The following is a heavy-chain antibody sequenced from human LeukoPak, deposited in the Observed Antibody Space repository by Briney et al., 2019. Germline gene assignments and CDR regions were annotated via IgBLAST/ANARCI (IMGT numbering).Heavy chain of an antibody. V-gene: IGHV4-61*02. CDR3: ARVADYYESSGYYDY. J-gene: IGHJ4*02. Sequence: SETLSLTCTVSGGSISSSPYYWSWIRQPAGKGLEWIGRIYTSGSTNYNPSLKSRVTISVDTSKNQFSLKLSSVTAADTAVYYCARVADYYESSGYYDYWGQGTLVTVSS. D-gene: IGHD3-22*01. CDR2: IYTSGST. CDR1: GGSISSSPYY.